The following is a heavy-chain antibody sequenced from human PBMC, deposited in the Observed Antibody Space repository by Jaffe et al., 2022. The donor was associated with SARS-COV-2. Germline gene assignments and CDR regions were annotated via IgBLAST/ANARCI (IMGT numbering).Heavy chain of an antibody. CDR3: ARGMTTDPTTKSDAFDI. D-gene: IGHD4-17*01. Sequence: QLQLQESGSGLVKPSQTLSLTCAVSGGSISSGGYSWSWIRQPPGKGLEWIGYIYHSGSTYYNPSLKSRVTISVDRSKNQFSLKLSSVTAADTAVYYCARGMTTDPTTKSDAFDIWGQGTMVTVSS. J-gene: IGHJ3*02. CDR2: IYHSGST. CDR1: GGSISSGGYS. V-gene: IGHV4-30-2*01.